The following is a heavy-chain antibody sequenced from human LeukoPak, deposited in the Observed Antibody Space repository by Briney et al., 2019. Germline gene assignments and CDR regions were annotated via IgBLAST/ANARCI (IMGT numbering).Heavy chain of an antibody. D-gene: IGHD2-2*01. V-gene: IGHV1-24*01. CDR3: ATGGYCSSTSCYSPGNFDY. CDR2: FDPEDGET. J-gene: IGHJ4*02. CDR1: GYTLTELS. Sequence: GASVKVSCKVSGYTLTELSMHWVRQAPGKGLEWMGGFDPEDGETIYAQKFQGGVTMTEDTSTDTAYMELSSLRSEDTAVYYCATGGYCSSTSCYSPGNFDYWGQGTLVTVSS.